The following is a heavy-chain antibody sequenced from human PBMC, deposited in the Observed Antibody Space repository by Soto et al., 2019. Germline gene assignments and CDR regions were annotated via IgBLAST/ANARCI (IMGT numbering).Heavy chain of an antibody. Sequence: SETLSLTCAVSSGSISSSNWWSWVRQPPGKGLEWIGEIYHSGSTNYNPSLKSRVTISVDKSKNQFSLELSSVTAADTAVYYCARVAPGIAAAGAYYYYYYYMDVWGKGTTVTVSS. CDR2: IYHSGST. D-gene: IGHD6-13*01. J-gene: IGHJ6*03. CDR1: SGSISSSNW. V-gene: IGHV4-4*02. CDR3: ARVAPGIAAAGAYYYYYYYMDV.